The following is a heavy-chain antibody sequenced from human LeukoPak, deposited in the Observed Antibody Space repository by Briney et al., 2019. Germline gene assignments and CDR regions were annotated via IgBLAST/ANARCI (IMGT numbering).Heavy chain of an antibody. CDR2: IYYSGST. CDR1: GGSISSSSYY. Sequence: PSETLSLTCTVSGGSISSSSYYWSWIRQPPGKGLEWIGFIYYSGSTNYNPSLKSRVTISVDTSKNQFSLKLSSVTAADTALYYCARASSSWTVFDYWGQGTLVTVSS. V-gene: IGHV4-61*01. D-gene: IGHD6-13*01. J-gene: IGHJ4*02. CDR3: ARASSSWTVFDY.